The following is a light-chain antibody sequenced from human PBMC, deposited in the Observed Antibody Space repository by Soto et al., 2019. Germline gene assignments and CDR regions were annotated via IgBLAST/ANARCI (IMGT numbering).Light chain of an antibody. J-gene: IGLJ2*01. CDR2: GDN. CDR1: GSSIGTNT. Sequence: LTQPPSASGTPGQRVTISCSGSGSSIGTNTVNWYRQLPGTAPKLLIYGDNQRPSGVPDRFSGSKSGTSASLAISGLQSEDEADYYCAAWDGSLNNVLFGGGTKLTVL. CDR3: AAWDGSLNNVL. V-gene: IGLV1-44*01.